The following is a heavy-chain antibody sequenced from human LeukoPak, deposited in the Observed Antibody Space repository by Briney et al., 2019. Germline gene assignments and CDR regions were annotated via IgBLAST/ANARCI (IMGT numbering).Heavy chain of an antibody. J-gene: IGHJ6*04. CDR1: GFTFSSYA. D-gene: IGHD3-10*02. CDR3: AELGITMIGGV. CDR2: FSGSGGST. Sequence: GGSLRLSCAASGFTFSSYAMSWVRQSPGKGLEWVSAFSGSGGSTYYADSVKGRFTISRDNAKNSLYLQMNSLRAEDTAVYYCAELGITMIGGVWGKGTTVTISS. V-gene: IGHV3-23*01.